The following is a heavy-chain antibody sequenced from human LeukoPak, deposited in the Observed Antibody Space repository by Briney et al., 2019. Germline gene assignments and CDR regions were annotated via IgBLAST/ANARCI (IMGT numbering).Heavy chain of an antibody. CDR1: GFSVSSNY. CDR3: VRGYSFGPYGVDV. D-gene: IGHD2-15*01. Sequence: GGSLRLSCAGSGFSVSSNYMNWVRQAPGKGLEYVSAISDSGGSTYYADSVKGRFTISRDNSKNTLYLQMSSLRAEDTAVYFCVRGYSFGPYGVDVWGQGTTVTVSS. V-gene: IGHV3-64D*09. J-gene: IGHJ6*02. CDR2: ISDSGGST.